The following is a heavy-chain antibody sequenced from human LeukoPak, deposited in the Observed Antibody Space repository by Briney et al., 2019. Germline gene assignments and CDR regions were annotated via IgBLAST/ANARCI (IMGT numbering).Heavy chain of an antibody. Sequence: GGSLRLSCAASGFTFSSYAMSWVRQAPGKGLELVSTISDSGDGTYYADAVKGRFTISRENAENTLYLKMNSLTADDTAVYHCVKHDGSSWYSPFDLWGQGTLVTVSS. CDR2: ISDSGDGT. CDR1: GFTFSSYA. V-gene: IGHV3-23*01. D-gene: IGHD6-13*01. J-gene: IGHJ5*02. CDR3: VKHDGSSWYSPFDL.